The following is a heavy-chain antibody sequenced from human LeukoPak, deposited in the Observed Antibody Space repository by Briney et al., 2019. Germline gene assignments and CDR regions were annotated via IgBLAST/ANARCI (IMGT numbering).Heavy chain of an antibody. CDR1: GFTFSSYS. Sequence: GGSLRLSCAASGFTFSSYSMNWVRQAPGKGLEWVSSISSSSSYIYYADSVKGRFTISRDNAKNSLYLQMNSLRAEDTAVYYCAREVYDILTGCADYWGQGTLVTVSS. V-gene: IGHV3-21*01. D-gene: IGHD3-9*01. J-gene: IGHJ4*02. CDR2: ISSSSSYI. CDR3: AREVYDILTGCADY.